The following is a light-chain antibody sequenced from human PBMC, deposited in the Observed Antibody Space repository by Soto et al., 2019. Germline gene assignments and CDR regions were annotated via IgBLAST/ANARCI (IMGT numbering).Light chain of an antibody. CDR2: DTS. CDR3: QQRSNWPFLT. CDR1: QSVSTN. Sequence: EIELTQSPATLSLSPGERATLSCRASQSVSTNLAWYQQKSGQAPRLLIYDTSNRATGIPARFSGSGLGTDFTLTISSLEPEDLAVYYCQQRSNWPFLTFGGGTKVEIK. J-gene: IGKJ4*01. V-gene: IGKV3D-11*02.